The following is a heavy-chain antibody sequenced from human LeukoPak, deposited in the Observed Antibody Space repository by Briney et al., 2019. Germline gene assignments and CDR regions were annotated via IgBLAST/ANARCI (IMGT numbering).Heavy chain of an antibody. V-gene: IGHV3-21*04. CDR2: ISGSSSYI. D-gene: IGHD6-13*01. Sequence: GGSLRLSCAASGFTFSTYNMNWVRQAPGKGLEWVSSISGSSSYIYYADSVKGRFSISRDNSKNTLYLQMNSLRAEDTAVYYCAKVVKGAFSSSWSGGFDYWGQGTLVTVSS. J-gene: IGHJ4*02. CDR1: GFTFSTYN. CDR3: AKVVKGAFSSSWSGGFDY.